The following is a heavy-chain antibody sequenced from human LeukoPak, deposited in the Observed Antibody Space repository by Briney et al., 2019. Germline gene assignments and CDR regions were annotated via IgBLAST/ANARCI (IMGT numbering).Heavy chain of an antibody. D-gene: IGHD6-6*01. Sequence: PGGSLRLSCAASGFTFSSYSMNWVRQAPGKGLEWVSSISSSSSYIYYADSVKGRFTISRDNAKNSPYLQMNSLRAEDTAVYYCARDLISSSSGRRDYWGQGTLVTVSS. CDR1: GFTFSSYS. V-gene: IGHV3-21*01. J-gene: IGHJ4*02. CDR2: ISSSSSYI. CDR3: ARDLISSSSGRRDY.